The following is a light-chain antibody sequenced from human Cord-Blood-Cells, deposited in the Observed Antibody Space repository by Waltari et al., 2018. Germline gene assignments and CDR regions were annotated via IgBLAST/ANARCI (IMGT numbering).Light chain of an antibody. J-gene: IGLJ3*02. CDR1: SSDVGSFTL. CDR2: EGS. V-gene: IGLV2-23*01. CDR3: CSYAGSSTWV. Sequence: QSALTQPASVSGSPGQSITIPCTGTSSDVGSFTLVSWYQQHPGKAPKLMIYEGSKRPSGVSNRFSVSKSGNTASLTISGLQAEDEADYYCCSYAGSSTWVFGGGTKLTVL.